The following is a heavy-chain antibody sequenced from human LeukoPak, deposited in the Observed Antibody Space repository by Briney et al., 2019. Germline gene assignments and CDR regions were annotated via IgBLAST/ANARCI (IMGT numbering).Heavy chain of an antibody. CDR1: GYTFTSYG. CDR3: ARSPVYYDFWSGYPQDAFDI. D-gene: IGHD3-3*01. CDR2: ISAYNGNT. V-gene: IGHV1-18*01. J-gene: IGHJ3*02. Sequence: GASVKVSCKASGYTFTSYGISWVRQSPGQGLEWMGWISAYNGNTNYAQKFQGRVTITADESTSTAYMELSSLRSEDTAVYYCARSPVYYDFWSGYPQDAFDIWGQGTMVTVSS.